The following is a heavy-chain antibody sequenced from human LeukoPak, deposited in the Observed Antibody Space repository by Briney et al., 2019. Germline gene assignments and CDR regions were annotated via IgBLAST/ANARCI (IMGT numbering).Heavy chain of an antibody. CDR2: ISYDGSNK. V-gene: IGHV3-30*18. D-gene: IGHD3-16*02. J-gene: IGHJ4*02. CDR1: GFTFSSYG. Sequence: GVSLRLSCAASGFTFSSYGMPWVRQAPGKGLEWVAVISYDGSNKYYADSVKGRFTISRDNSKNTLYLQMNSLRAEDTAVYYCAKEGIYDYIWGSYLSYYFDYWGQGTLVTVSS. CDR3: AKEGIYDYIWGSYLSYYFDY.